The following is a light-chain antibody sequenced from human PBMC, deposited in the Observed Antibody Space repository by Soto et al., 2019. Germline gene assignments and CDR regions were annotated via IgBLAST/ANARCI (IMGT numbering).Light chain of an antibody. CDR3: GTWDSSLSALYV. Sequence: QSVLTQPPSVSAAPGQKVTIPCSGSSSNIGNNYVSWYQQLPGTAPKVLISDNNKRPSGIPDRFSGSKSGTSATLGITGLQTGDEADYYCGTWDSSLSALYVFGTGTKV. CDR2: DNN. V-gene: IGLV1-51*01. CDR1: SSNIGNNY. J-gene: IGLJ1*01.